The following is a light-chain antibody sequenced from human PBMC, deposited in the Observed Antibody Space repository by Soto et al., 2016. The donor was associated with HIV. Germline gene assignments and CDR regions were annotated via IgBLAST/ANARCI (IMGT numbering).Light chain of an antibody. CDR3: MQARQTPPT. CDR2: LGS. V-gene: IGKV2-28*01. CDR1: QNLLHSNGYKY. J-gene: IGKJ4*01. Sequence: DIVMTQSPLSLPVTPGEPASISCRSSQNLLHSNGYKYVDWYLQKPGQSPQLLMYLGSYRASGVPDRFSGSGSGTDFTLKISRVEAEDVGVYYCMQARQTPPTFGGGTRVEIK.